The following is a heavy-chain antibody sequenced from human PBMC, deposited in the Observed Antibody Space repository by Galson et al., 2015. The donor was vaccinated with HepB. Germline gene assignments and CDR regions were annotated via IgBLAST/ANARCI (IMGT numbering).Heavy chain of an antibody. Sequence: VSCKASGYTFHTYIINWVRQAPGQGLEWMGWINPYNGKSNCPQKLQGRVSMTTDSSTSTAYMDLRGLRSGDTAVYYCARGGAMARSHYTESFDYWGQGTLVTVSS. CDR3: ARGGAMARSHYTESFDY. D-gene: IGHD3-3*01. V-gene: IGHV1-18*04. CDR1: GYTFHTYI. J-gene: IGHJ4*02. CDR2: INPYNGKS.